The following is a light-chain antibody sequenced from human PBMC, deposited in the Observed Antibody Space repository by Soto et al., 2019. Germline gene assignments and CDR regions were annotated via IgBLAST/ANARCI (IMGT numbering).Light chain of an antibody. Sequence: QSVLTQPPSVSGSPGQSVTISCTGTSSDVGKYNLVSWYQQHPGKPPKLMIYEVSKRPSGVSNRFSGSKSGNTASLTISGLQAEDEADYYCCSYAGSSTFVVFGGGTKVTVL. CDR2: EVS. CDR1: SSDVGKYNL. CDR3: CSYAGSSTFVV. V-gene: IGLV2-23*02. J-gene: IGLJ2*01.